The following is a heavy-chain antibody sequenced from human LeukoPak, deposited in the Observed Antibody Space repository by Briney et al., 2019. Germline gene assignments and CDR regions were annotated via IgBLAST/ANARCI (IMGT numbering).Heavy chain of an antibody. V-gene: IGHV4-39*07. J-gene: IGHJ4*02. D-gene: IGHD5-24*01. Sequence: SETLSLTCTVSGGSISSSSYYWGWIRQPPGKGLEWIGSIYYSGSTYYNPSLKSRVTISVDTSKNQFSLKLSSVTAADTAVYYCARDPDGRDGYNPLDYWGQGTLVTVSS. CDR1: GGSISSSSYY. CDR2: IYYSGST. CDR3: ARDPDGRDGYNPLDY.